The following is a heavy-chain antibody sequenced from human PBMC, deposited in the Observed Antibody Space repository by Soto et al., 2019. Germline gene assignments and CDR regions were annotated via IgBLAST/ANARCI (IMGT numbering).Heavy chain of an antibody. D-gene: IGHD3-10*01. CDR2: ISYDGSNK. CDR1: GFTFSSYG. J-gene: IGHJ4*02. V-gene: IGHV3-30*18. Sequence: GGSLRLSCAASGFTFSSYGMHWVRQAPGKGLEWVAVISYDGSNKYYADSVKGRFTISRDNSKNTLYLQMNSLRAEDTAVYYCAKDRWFGELSSFDYWGQGTLVTVSS. CDR3: AKDRWFGELSSFDY.